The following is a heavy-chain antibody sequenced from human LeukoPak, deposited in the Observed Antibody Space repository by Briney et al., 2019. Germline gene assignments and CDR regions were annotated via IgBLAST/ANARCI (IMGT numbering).Heavy chain of an antibody. CDR3: ARDRGTIFGGANAFDT. V-gene: IGHV1-69*05. D-gene: IGHD3-3*01. CDR2: IIPIFGTA. CDR1: GVTFSSYA. Sequence: GASVKLSCTASGVTFSSYAMSWVRQAPGQGLEWMAGIIPIFGTANYAQSVQGRVTITTDESTSTAYMELSSLRSEDTAVYYCARDRGTIFGGANAFDTWGQGTMVTVSS. J-gene: IGHJ3*02.